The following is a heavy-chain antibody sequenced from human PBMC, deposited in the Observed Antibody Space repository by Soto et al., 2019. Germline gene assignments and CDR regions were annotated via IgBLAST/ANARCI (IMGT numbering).Heavy chain of an antibody. Sequence: QVQLVQSGPEVKKPGSSVKASCKASGGSFSGYAISWVRQAPGQRLEWMGGIIPMFGTTNYAPKFQGRVTINADESTSTAYMELTSLRPEDTAVYYCARGSGIPAAIHCFDPWGQGTLVTVSS. J-gene: IGHJ5*02. D-gene: IGHD2-2*01. CDR1: GGSFSGYA. V-gene: IGHV1-69*01. CDR2: IIPMFGTT. CDR3: ARGSGIPAAIHCFDP.